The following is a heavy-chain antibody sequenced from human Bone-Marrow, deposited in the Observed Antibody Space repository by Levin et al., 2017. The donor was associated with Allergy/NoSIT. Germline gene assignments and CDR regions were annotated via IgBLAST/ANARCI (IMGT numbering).Heavy chain of an antibody. V-gene: IGHV3-49*05. D-gene: IGHD6-13*01. Sequence: KAGGSLRLSCTSSGFTFSDYAMSWSRQAPGKGLEWVAFIRSKTYGGTTQYAASVKGRFTISRDDSKDIAYLQMNSLKIEDSAVYYCLTWPLAEAAAGSYYFDYWGQGTLVAVSS. CDR2: IRSKTYGGTT. CDR3: LTWPLAEAAAGSYYFDY. J-gene: IGHJ4*02. CDR1: GFTFSDYA.